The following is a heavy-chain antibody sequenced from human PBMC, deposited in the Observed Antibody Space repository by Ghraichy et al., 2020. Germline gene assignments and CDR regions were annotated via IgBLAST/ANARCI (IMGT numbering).Heavy chain of an antibody. Sequence: SETLSLTCTVSGGSISSGGYYWSWIRQHPGKGLEWIGYIYYSGSTYYNPSLKSLVTISVDTSKNQFSLKLSSVTAADTAVYYCARVIAAAGIFDYWGQGTLVTVSS. D-gene: IGHD6-13*01. CDR1: GGSISSGGYY. CDR2: IYYSGST. J-gene: IGHJ4*02. CDR3: ARVIAAAGIFDY. V-gene: IGHV4-31*01.